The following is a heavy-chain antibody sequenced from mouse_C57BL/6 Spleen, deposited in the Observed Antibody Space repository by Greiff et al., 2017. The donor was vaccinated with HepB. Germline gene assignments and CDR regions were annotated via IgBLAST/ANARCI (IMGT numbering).Heavy chain of an antibody. V-gene: IGHV3-6*01. J-gene: IGHJ3*01. Sequence: DVQLQESGPGLVKPSQSLSLTCSVTGYSITSGYYWNWIRQFPGNKLEWMGYISYDGSNNYNPSLKNRISITRDTSKNQFFLKLNSVTTEDTATYYCARDGPWGQGTLVTVSA. CDR1: GYSITSGYY. CDR2: ISYDGSN. CDR3: ARDGP.